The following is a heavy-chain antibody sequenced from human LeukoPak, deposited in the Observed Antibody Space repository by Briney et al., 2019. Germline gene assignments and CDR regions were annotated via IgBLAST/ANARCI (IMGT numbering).Heavy chain of an antibody. Sequence: GGSLRLSCAASGFTFDDYAMHWVRQAPGKGLEWVSGISWNSGSIGYADSVKGRFTISRDNAKNSLYLQMNSLRAEDTALYYCAKDIDGVVRAFDIWGQGTMVTVPS. V-gene: IGHV3-9*01. J-gene: IGHJ3*02. CDR2: ISWNSGSI. D-gene: IGHD4-23*01. CDR3: AKDIDGVVRAFDI. CDR1: GFTFDDYA.